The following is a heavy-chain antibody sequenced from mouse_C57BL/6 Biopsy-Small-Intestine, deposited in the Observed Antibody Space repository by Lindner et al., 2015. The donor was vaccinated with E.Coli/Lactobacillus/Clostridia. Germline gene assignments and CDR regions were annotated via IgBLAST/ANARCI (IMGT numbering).Heavy chain of an antibody. Sequence: VQLQESGPELVKPGDSVKISCKASGYSFTGYFMNWVMQSHGKSLEWIGRINPYNGDTFYNQKFKGKATLTVDKSSNTVHMELRGLTSEDSAVYYCARILDGNYVDYFAMDYWGQGTSVTVSS. CDR2: INPYNGDT. V-gene: IGHV1-20*01. D-gene: IGHD2-1*01. CDR3: ARILDGNYVDYFAMDY. J-gene: IGHJ4*01. CDR1: GYSFTGYF.